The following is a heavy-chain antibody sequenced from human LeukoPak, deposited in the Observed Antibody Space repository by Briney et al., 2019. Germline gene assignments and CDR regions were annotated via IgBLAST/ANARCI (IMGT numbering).Heavy chain of an antibody. CDR3: AKAPDNVVVIAATHFDS. CDR1: GFTFSSHW. Sequence: GGSLRLSCEASGFTFSSHWMHWVRQAPGEGLVWVSGINSDGSSTSYADSVKGRFTISRDNAKNTLYVQMNSLRAEDTAVYYCAKAPDNVVVIAATHFDSWGQGTLVTVSS. CDR2: INSDGSST. J-gene: IGHJ4*02. D-gene: IGHD2-15*01. V-gene: IGHV3-74*01.